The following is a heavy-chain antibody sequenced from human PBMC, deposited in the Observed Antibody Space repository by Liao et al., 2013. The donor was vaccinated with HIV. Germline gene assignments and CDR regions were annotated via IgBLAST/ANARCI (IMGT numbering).Heavy chain of an antibody. D-gene: IGHD7-27*01. CDR3: ARLTGGEAFDY. Sequence: QVQLQESGPGLVKPSETLSLTCTVSGGSIDNYYLSWIRQPAGKGLEWIGRIYNSGSTDCNPSLKSRITMSEDTSKKQVSLKLTSVTAADTAVYYCARLTGGEAFDYWGQGTLVTVSS. CDR2: IYNSGST. J-gene: IGHJ4*02. CDR1: GGSIDNYY. V-gene: IGHV4-4*07.